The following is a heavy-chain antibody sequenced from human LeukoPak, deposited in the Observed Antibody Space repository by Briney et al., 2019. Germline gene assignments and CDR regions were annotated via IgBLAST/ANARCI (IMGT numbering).Heavy chain of an antibody. D-gene: IGHD3-10*01. CDR2: ISSSSSYI. Sequence: PGGSLRLSCAASGFTFSGYTINWVRQAPGKGLEWVSSISSSSSYIYYADSVKGRFTISRHNAKNSLYLQMNSLRAEDTAVYYCARDRKGYGSGSHYMDVWGKGTTVTVSS. CDR3: ARDRKGYGSGSHYMDV. V-gene: IGHV3-21*01. CDR1: GFTFSGYT. J-gene: IGHJ6*03.